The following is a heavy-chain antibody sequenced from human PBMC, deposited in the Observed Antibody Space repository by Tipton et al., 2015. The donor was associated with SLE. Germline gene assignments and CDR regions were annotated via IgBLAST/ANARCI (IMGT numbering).Heavy chain of an antibody. Sequence: TLSLTCAVYGGSFSGYYWTWIRQPPGKGLEWIGEINHSGDTNYNPSLKSRVTISVDTSKNHFSLELASVTAADTAVYYCARAPPIPSGRYFDLWGRGTLVTVSS. J-gene: IGHJ2*01. CDR3: ARAPPIPSGRYFDL. V-gene: IGHV4-34*01. CDR1: GGSFSGYY. CDR2: INHSGDT. D-gene: IGHD1-26*01.